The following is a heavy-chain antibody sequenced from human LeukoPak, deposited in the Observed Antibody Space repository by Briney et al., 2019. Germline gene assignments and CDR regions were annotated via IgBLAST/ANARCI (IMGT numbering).Heavy chain of an antibody. CDR3: VRDSPRVRGWFDP. CDR2: ISSNGRTI. J-gene: IGHJ5*02. Sequence: GGSLRLSCAASKYTFRDYYMSWVRQAPGKGLEWIAYISSNGRTIYYADSVRGRFTISRDNDKSSMYLLMNRLRVDDTAVYYCVRDSPRVRGWFDPWGQGTLVTVSS. D-gene: IGHD3-10*01. V-gene: IGHV3-11*01. CDR1: KYTFRDYY.